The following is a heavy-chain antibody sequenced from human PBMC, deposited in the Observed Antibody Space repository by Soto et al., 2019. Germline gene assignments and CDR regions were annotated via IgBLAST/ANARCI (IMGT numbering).Heavy chain of an antibody. CDR2: IIPIFGTA. CDR1: GGTFSSYA. Sequence: QVQLVQSGAEVKKPGSSVKVSCKASGGTFSSYAISWVRQAPGQGLEWMGGIIPIFGTANYAQKFQGRVTITAEESTSTAYMELSSLRSEDTAVYYCARDLLRYCSGGSCYGGNWFDPWGQGTLVTVSS. D-gene: IGHD2-15*01. V-gene: IGHV1-69*01. J-gene: IGHJ5*02. CDR3: ARDLLRYCSGGSCYGGNWFDP.